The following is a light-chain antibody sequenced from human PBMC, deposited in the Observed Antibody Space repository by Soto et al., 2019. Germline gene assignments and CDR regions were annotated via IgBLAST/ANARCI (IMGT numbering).Light chain of an antibody. V-gene: IGLV2-14*01. CDR2: DVS. CDR3: SSYTSSSTSDVV. Sequence: QSVLTQPASVSGSPGQSITISCTGTSSDVGGYNYVSWYQQHPGKAPKLMIYDVSNRPSGVSNRFSGSKSGNTASLPISGLQAEDEADYYCSSYTSSSTSDVVFGGGTKLTVL. CDR1: SSDVGGYNY. J-gene: IGLJ2*01.